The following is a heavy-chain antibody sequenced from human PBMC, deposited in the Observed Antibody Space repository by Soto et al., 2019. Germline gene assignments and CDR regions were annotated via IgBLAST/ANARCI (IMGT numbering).Heavy chain of an antibody. J-gene: IGHJ3*02. D-gene: IGHD2-2*01. CDR3: ARDPGGYCSSTSCYAFDI. V-gene: IGHV1-69*10. CDR2: IIPILGIA. CDR1: GGTFSSYA. Sequence: ASVKVSCKASGGTFSSYAISWVRQAPGQGLEWTGGIIPILGIANYAQKFQGRVTITADKSTSTAYMELRSLRSEDTAVYYCARDPGGYCSSTSCYAFDIWGQGTMVTVSS.